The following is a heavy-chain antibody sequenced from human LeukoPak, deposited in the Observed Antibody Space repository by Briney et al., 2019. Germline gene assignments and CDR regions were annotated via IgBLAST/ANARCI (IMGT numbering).Heavy chain of an antibody. D-gene: IGHD2-2*02. Sequence: ASVKVSCKASGYTFTRYYMHWVRQAPGQGLEWMGWINPNSGGTNYAQKFQGRVIMTRDTSISTAYMELSRLRSDDTAVYYCPRRDCRSTSCYTGNWFDPWGQGTLVTVSS. J-gene: IGHJ5*02. CDR3: PRRDCRSTSCYTGNWFDP. CDR2: INPNSGGT. V-gene: IGHV1-2*02. CDR1: GYTFTRYY.